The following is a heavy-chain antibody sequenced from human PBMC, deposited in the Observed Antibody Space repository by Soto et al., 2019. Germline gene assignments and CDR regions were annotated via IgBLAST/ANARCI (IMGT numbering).Heavy chain of an antibody. D-gene: IGHD1-20*01. CDR2: IWYDGSHK. CDR3: ARDKSITGASQYGMDV. Sequence: PGGSLRLSCAASGFTFSISGMHWVRQAPGKGLEWVALIWYDGSHKYYVDSMKGRFSISRDNPKNTLYLQMNSLRAEDTAVYYCARDKSITGASQYGMDVWGQGTTVTVS. CDR1: GFTFSISG. V-gene: IGHV3-33*01. J-gene: IGHJ6*02.